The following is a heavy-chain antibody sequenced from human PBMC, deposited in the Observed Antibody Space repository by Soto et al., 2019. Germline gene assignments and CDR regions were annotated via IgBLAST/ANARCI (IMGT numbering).Heavy chain of an antibody. V-gene: IGHV4-39*01. Sequence: SETLSSTSPVSGISSRGSSYYWPGSRQPPGKGLEWIGSVYYSGSTYYNPSLKSRVTISIDTSKNQFSLKLTSVTVADTAVYYCASPERSSGWWLDFDFWGQGALVS. CDR3: ASPERSSGWWLDFDF. J-gene: IGHJ4*02. D-gene: IGHD6-19*01. CDR1: GISSRGSSYY. CDR2: VYYSGST.